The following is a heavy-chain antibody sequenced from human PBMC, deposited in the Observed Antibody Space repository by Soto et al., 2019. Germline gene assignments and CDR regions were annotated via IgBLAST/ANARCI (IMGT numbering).Heavy chain of an antibody. CDR2: IYWDDDK. Sequence: QITLKESGPTLVKPTQTLTLTCTFSGFSLSTSGVGVGWIRQHPGKALEWLALIYWDDDKRYSPSLKSRLTITKDTSQTQVVLTMTTMGPVDTATYYCAHNEAVTGPLDFWGQGTLVTVSS. CDR3: AHNEAVTGPLDF. CDR1: GFSLSTSGVG. J-gene: IGHJ4*02. D-gene: IGHD2-21*02. V-gene: IGHV2-5*02.